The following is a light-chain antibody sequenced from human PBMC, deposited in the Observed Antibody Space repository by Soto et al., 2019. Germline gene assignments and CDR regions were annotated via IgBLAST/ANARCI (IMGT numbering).Light chain of an antibody. V-gene: IGKV3-20*01. Sequence: EVVLKQSPGTLSLSPGERATLSCRATQTLSRSWLAWYQHKPGQAPRLLIYGASNRASGIPDRFAGSGSGTDFTLTISRLEPADFAVYYCQQYGSSPWTFGQGTKVDIK. CDR2: GAS. CDR1: QTLSRSW. J-gene: IGKJ1*01. CDR3: QQYGSSPWT.